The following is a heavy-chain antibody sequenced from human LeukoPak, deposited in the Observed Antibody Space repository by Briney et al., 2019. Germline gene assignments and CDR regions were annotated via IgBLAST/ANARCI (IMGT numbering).Heavy chain of an antibody. J-gene: IGHJ4*02. CDR2: VYPGDSDT. V-gene: IGHV5-51*01. CDR1: GYSFTTYW. D-gene: IGHD5-12*01. CDR3: ARFDLDIVTSAFDY. Sequence: GESLKISCKTSGYSFTTYWIGWVRQMPGKGLEWMGVVYPGDSDTRYSPSFQGQVTISADKSITTAYLQWSSLKASDTAIYYCARFDLDIVTSAFDYWGQGTLVTVSS.